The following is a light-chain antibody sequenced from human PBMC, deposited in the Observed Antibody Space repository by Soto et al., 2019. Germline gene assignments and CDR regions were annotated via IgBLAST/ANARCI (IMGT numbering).Light chain of an antibody. CDR3: QQYNNGPRT. J-gene: IGKJ1*01. V-gene: IGKV3-15*01. Sequence: EIGMTQSPATLSVSPGDRATLSCRASQSINTNLAWYQQKPGQAPRLLIYGASTRATGIPASFSGSGSGTEFTLTISSLQSEDFAVYYCQQYNNGPRTFGQGTKVDIK. CDR1: QSINTN. CDR2: GAS.